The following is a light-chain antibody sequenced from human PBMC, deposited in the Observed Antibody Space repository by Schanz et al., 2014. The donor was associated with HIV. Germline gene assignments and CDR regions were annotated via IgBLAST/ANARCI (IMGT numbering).Light chain of an antibody. CDR3: AAWGDSLNGVV. CDR2: DVS. Sequence: QSALTQPASVSGSPGQSITISCTGTSSDVGSYNLVSWYQQHPGKAPKLMIYDVSKRPSGVPDRFSGSKSGNTASLTISGLQSADEADYYCAAWGDSLNGVVFGGGTKVTVL. CDR1: SSDVGSYNL. J-gene: IGLJ3*02. V-gene: IGLV2-14*02.